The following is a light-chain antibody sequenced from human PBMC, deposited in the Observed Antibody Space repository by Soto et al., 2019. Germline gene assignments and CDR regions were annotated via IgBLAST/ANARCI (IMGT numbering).Light chain of an antibody. Sequence: QSVLTQPASVSGSPGQSITISCTGTSSDVGGFHSVSWYQQYPGKAPKLMIYEVTNRPSGVSDRFSGSKSDNTASLTISGLQAEDEADYYCSSYTSINTQVIFGGGTKLTVL. CDR3: SSYTSINTQVI. V-gene: IGLV2-14*01. CDR2: EVT. CDR1: SSDVGGFHS. J-gene: IGLJ2*01.